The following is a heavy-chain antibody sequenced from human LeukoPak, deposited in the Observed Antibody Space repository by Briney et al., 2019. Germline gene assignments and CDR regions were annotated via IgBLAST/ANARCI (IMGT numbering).Heavy chain of an antibody. D-gene: IGHD2-15*01. CDR3: ARAYCSGGSCVDY. Sequence: SETLSLTCAVYGGSFSGYYWSWIRQPPGKGLEWIGEINHSGSTNYNPSLKSRVTISVDTSKNQFSLKLSSVTAADTAVYYCARAYCSGGSCVDYWGQGTLVTVSS. CDR1: GGSFSGYY. J-gene: IGHJ4*02. V-gene: IGHV4-34*01. CDR2: INHSGST.